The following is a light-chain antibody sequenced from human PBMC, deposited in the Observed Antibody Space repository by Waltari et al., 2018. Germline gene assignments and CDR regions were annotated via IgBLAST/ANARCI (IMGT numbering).Light chain of an antibody. Sequence: VVTQTPLSLSVTLGQPASISCRSSQSPLQTNAETSVSWYLQRPGQAPQVLIYDVSKRFSDAPDRFSGSGSGTAFTLNISRVEAEDGGTYFCLQGLQVPSFGGGTKVEI. CDR3: LQGLQVPS. J-gene: IGKJ4*01. V-gene: IGKV2-29*02. CDR2: DVS. CDR1: QSPLQTNAETS.